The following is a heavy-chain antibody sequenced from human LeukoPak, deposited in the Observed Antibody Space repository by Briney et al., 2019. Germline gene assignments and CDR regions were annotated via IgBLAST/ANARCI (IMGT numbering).Heavy chain of an antibody. J-gene: IGHJ6*02. V-gene: IGHV4-31*03. CDR2: IYYSGST. Sequence: SETLSLTCTVSGGSISSGAYPWSWIRQHPGEGLEWIGYIYYSGSTYYNPSLKSRVSISVDTSKNQFSLKLSSVTAADTAAYYCARGRGVWGQGTTVTVSS. CDR3: ARGRGV. CDR1: GGSISSGAYP.